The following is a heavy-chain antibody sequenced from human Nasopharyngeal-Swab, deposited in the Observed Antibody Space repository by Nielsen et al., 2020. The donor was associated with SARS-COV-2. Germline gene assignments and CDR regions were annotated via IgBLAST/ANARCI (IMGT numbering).Heavy chain of an antibody. CDR2: LRYDESNK. CDR1: GFIFSNYA. Sequence: GESLKISCAASGFIFSNYAMQWVRQAPGKGLEWVAFLRYDESNKRYADSVKGRFTISRDNSKNALYLEMNSLRAEDTAVYYCAKGECTGISCIRGFDYWGQGTLVTVSS. V-gene: IGHV3-30*02. J-gene: IGHJ4*02. CDR3: AKGECTGISCIRGFDY. D-gene: IGHD2-2*01.